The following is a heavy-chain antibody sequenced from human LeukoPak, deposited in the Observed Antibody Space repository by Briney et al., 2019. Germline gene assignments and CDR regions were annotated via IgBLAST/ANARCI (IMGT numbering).Heavy chain of an antibody. V-gene: IGHV1-69*05. CDR2: IIPIFGTA. Sequence: GASVKVSCKASGGTFSSYAISWVRQAPGQGLEWMGRIIPIFGTANYAQKFQGRVTITTDESTSTAYMELSSLRSDDTAVYYCARVSKSQVGWFDPWGQGTLVTVSS. CDR3: ARVSKSQVGWFDP. J-gene: IGHJ5*02. CDR1: GGTFSSYA.